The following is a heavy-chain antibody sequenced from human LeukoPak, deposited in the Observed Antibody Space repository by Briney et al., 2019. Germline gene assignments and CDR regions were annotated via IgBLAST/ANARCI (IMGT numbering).Heavy chain of an antibody. CDR1: GFTFSSYG. Sequence: GGSLRLSCAASGFTFSSYGMHWVRQAPGKWLEWVAVISYDGSNKYYADSVKGRFTISRDNSKNTLYLQMNSLRAEDTAVYYCAKEEEMATIHYYYYGMDVWGQGTTVTVSS. CDR3: AKEEEMATIHYYYYGMDV. CDR2: ISYDGSNK. V-gene: IGHV3-30*18. D-gene: IGHD5-24*01. J-gene: IGHJ6*02.